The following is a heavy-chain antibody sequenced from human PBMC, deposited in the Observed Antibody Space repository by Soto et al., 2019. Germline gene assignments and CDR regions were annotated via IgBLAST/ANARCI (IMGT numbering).Heavy chain of an antibody. CDR2: IYYSGST. D-gene: IGHD3-16*01. CDR3: ARSTYYDYIWGSSPYFFDY. Sequence: PSETLSVTCTVSGGSTSSGGYYWSWIRQHPGKGLEWIGYIYYSGSTYYNPSLKSRVTISVDTSKNQFSLKLSSVTAADTAVYYCARSTYYDYIWGSSPYFFDYWGQGTPVTVSS. V-gene: IGHV4-31*03. CDR1: GGSTSSGGYY. J-gene: IGHJ4*02.